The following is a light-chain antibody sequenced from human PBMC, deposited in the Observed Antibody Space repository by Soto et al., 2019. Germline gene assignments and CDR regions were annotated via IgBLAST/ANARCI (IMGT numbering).Light chain of an antibody. Sequence: DMQMTQSPSSLSASVGDRVTITCRASQGISNYLAWYQQRPGKVPKLLIYAASTLQSGVPSRFSGSGSGKDFTLTISSLQPEDVATYYCQKYNGAPRTFGQGTRVEIK. CDR3: QKYNGAPRT. V-gene: IGKV1-27*01. J-gene: IGKJ1*01. CDR2: AAS. CDR1: QGISNY.